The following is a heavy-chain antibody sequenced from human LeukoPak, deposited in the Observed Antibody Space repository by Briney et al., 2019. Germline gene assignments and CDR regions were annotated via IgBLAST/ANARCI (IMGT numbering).Heavy chain of an antibody. J-gene: IGHJ5*02. CDR1: GFTFSSYA. CDR2: ISDTGDST. Sequence: PGGSLRLSCAASGFTFSSYAMSWVRQAPGKGLERVSSISDTGDSTLHADSVKGRFTISRDNSRNTLYLQMSSLSAADSALYYCVKQLYSNGYRWFDPWGQGTLVTVSS. V-gene: IGHV3-23*01. CDR3: VKQLYSNGYRWFDP. D-gene: IGHD3-22*01.